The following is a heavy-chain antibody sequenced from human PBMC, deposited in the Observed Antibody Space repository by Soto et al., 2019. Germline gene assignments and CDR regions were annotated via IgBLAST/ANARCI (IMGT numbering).Heavy chain of an antibody. CDR2: ISWNSGSI. V-gene: IGHV3-9*01. CDR1: GFTFDDFA. CDR3: AKDTNPTPSYLGF. Sequence: EVQLAESGGGLIQPGRSLRLSCTASGFTFDDFAMRWVRQAPGKGLEWLSGISWNSGSIAYADSVKGRFTISRDNTKNTLYLQMNGLRVDDKALYYCAKDTNPTPSYLGFWGQGTLVTVSS. J-gene: IGHJ4*02. D-gene: IGHD2-8*01.